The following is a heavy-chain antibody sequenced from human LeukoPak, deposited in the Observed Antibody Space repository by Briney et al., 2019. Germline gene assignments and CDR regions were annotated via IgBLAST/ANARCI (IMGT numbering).Heavy chain of an antibody. CDR1: GDSVSTTSFY. CDR2: TYYSVST. CDR3: ARSGPTAGRPYGFDI. J-gene: IGHJ3*02. Sequence: PSETLSLTCTVSGDSVSTTSFYWGWIRQPPGKGLDCLGTTYYSVSTYNPSLTSRVTISVDTSKNQFSLKLSSVTAADTAVYFYARSGPTAGRPYGFDIWGQGTMVNVSS. V-gene: IGHV4-39*07. D-gene: IGHD2-2*01.